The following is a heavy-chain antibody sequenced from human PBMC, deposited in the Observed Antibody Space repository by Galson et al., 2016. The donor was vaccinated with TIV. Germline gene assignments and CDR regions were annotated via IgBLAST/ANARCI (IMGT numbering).Heavy chain of an antibody. V-gene: IGHV3-33*01. CDR2: IWYDGSHT. D-gene: IGHD4-17*01. CDR3: ASGSNYGDFGGPEFDY. Sequence: SLRLSCAASGFSFSTYGMHWVRQAPGKGLEWLAAIWYDGSHTYYGDSVKGRFTISRDNSENTLDLQMNSLRAEDTAVYYCASGSNYGDFGGPEFDYWGRGTLVTVSS. CDR1: GFSFSTYG. J-gene: IGHJ4*02.